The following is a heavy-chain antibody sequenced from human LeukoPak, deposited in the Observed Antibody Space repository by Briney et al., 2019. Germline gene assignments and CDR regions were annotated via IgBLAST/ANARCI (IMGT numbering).Heavy chain of an antibody. Sequence: ASVKVSCKASGYTFTSYGISWVRQAPGQGLEWMGWISAYNGNTNYAQKLQGRVTMTTDTSTSIAYMELRSLRSDDTAVYYCARGLRFLEWPSRNYYYYMDVWGKGTTVTVSS. D-gene: IGHD3-3*01. CDR1: GYTFTSYG. CDR2: ISAYNGNT. J-gene: IGHJ6*03. V-gene: IGHV1-18*01. CDR3: ARGLRFLEWPSRNYYYYMDV.